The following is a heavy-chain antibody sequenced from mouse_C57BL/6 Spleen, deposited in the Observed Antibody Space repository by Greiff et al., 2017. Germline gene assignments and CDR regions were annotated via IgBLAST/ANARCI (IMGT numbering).Heavy chain of an antibody. CDR2: IYPGDGDT. CDR3: ARWRQPYDFDY. CDR1: GYAFSSYW. D-gene: IGHD3-2*01. Sequence: QVQLQQSGAELVKPGASVKISCKASGYAFSSYWMNWVKQRPGKGLEWIGQIYPGDGDTNYNGKFKGKATLTADKSSSTAYMQLSSLTSEDSAVYFCARWRQPYDFDYWGQGTTLTVSS. V-gene: IGHV1-80*01. J-gene: IGHJ2*01.